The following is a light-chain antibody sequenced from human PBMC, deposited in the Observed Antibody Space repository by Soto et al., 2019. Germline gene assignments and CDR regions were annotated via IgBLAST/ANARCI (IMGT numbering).Light chain of an antibody. V-gene: IGKV1-39*01. Sequence: IQRAKSPASKSASVGERVTISCRAGQSISTYLNWYQQKPGTAPRLLVXXAXXGXTXVPSRFSGSGSGSNYTHTRSTLRPEDIATYFCQQSYSSPPWTFCQGTKVHIK. J-gene: IGKJ1*01. CDR3: QQSYSSPPWT. CDR2: XAX. CDR1: QSISTY.